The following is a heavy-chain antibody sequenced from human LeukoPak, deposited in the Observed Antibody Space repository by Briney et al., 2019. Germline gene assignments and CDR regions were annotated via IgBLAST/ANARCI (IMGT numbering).Heavy chain of an antibody. CDR2: IYHSGST. J-gene: IGHJ4*02. D-gene: IGHD6-13*01. Sequence: SGTLSLTCTVSGYSISSGYYWGWIRQPPGKGLEWIGSIYHSGSTYYNPSLKSRVTVSVDTSKNQFSLKLSSVTAADTAVYYCARLGSSWYPVDYWGQGTLVTVSS. V-gene: IGHV4-38-2*02. CDR3: ARLGSSWYPVDY. CDR1: GYSISSGYY.